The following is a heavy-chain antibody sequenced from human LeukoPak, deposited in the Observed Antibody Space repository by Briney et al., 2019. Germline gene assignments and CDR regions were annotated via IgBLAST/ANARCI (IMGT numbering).Heavy chain of an antibody. Sequence: PSETLSLTCTVSGGSISSYYWSWIRQPPGKGLEWIGYIYYSGSTNYNPSLKSRVTISVDTSKNQFSLKLSSVTAADTAVYYCARAPPGYCSGGSCTGYFDYWGQGTLVTVSS. D-gene: IGHD2-15*01. CDR2: IYYSGST. V-gene: IGHV4-59*01. CDR3: ARAPPGYCSGGSCTGYFDY. CDR1: GGSISSYY. J-gene: IGHJ4*02.